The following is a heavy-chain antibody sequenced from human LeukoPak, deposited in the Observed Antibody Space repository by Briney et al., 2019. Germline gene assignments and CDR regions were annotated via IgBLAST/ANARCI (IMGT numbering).Heavy chain of an antibody. CDR1: GGSISSGTYY. D-gene: IGHD2-15*01. V-gene: IGHV4-39*01. CDR2: VYYSGTT. Sequence: SETLSLTCTVSGGSISSGTYYWGWIRQPPGNTLEWIGSVYYSGTTDYNPSRKSRATMSVDTSKSQFSLKLNSVTAADTAVYYCARNRYCSAGSCYSDSWGQGTLVTVSS. J-gene: IGHJ4*02. CDR3: ARNRYCSAGSCYSDS.